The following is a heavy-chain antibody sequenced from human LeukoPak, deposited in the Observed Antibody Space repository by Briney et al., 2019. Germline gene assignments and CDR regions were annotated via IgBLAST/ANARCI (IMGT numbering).Heavy chain of an antibody. J-gene: IGHJ6*03. CDR1: GFTFSSYW. CDR2: IKQDGSEK. D-gene: IGHD2-8*01. CDR3: ATRYCTIPACRASSYHCMDN. Sequence: GGSLRLSCAASGFTFSSYWMSWVRQAPGKGLEWVANIKQDGSEKYYVDSVKGRFTISRDNAKNSLYLQMNSLRAEDTAVYYCATRYCTIPACRASSYHCMDNWGKGTTVTVSS. V-gene: IGHV3-7*01.